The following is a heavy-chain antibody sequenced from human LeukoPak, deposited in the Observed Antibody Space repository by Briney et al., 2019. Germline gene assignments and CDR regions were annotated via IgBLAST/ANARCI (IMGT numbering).Heavy chain of an antibody. CDR3: ARLDAAAGRYLQFFY. D-gene: IGHD5-24*01. J-gene: IGHJ4*02. V-gene: IGHV4-4*07. CDR1: GGPIYRYY. CDR2: FYVGVGP. Sequence: SETLSLTCSVSGGPIYRYYWSWIRQTAGKGLEWIGRFYVGVGPNYNPSLKSRVTMSVDTSKNQFSLKLSSVTAADTAVYYCARLDAAAGRYLQFFYWGQGTLVTVSS.